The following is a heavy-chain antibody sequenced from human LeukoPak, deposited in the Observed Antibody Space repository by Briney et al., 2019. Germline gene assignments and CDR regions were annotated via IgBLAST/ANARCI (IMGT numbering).Heavy chain of an antibody. D-gene: IGHD3-22*01. CDR1: GFTFSSYA. J-gene: IGHJ4*02. CDR2: ISCSGGST. V-gene: IGHV3-23*01. Sequence: QPGGSLRLSCAASGFTFSSYAMSWVRQAPGKGLEWVSAISCSGGSTYYADSVKGRFTISRDNSKNTLYLKMNSLRAEDTAVYYCAKKLPYYYDSSGYLLDYWGQGTLVTVSS. CDR3: AKKLPYYYDSSGYLLDY.